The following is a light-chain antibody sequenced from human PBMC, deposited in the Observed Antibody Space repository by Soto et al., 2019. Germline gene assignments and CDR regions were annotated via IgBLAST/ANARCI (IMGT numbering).Light chain of an antibody. V-gene: IGKV3-11*01. CDR3: QQRSSWPPYT. J-gene: IGKJ2*01. CDR2: DAS. CDR1: QTVNTY. Sequence: EIVLTQSPATLSLSPGERATLSCRASQTVNTYLAWYQQKPGQAPRLLIYDASSRATGIPARFTGSGSGTDFTLTISSLEPEDFAVYYCQQRSSWPPYTFGQEAKVDIK.